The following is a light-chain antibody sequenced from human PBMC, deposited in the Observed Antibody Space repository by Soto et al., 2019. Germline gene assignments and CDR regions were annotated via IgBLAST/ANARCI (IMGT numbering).Light chain of an antibody. J-gene: IGKJ3*01. CDR1: QSVDKY. V-gene: IGKV3-11*01. CDR2: DTS. CDR3: QHRTRWPPIHT. Sequence: EIVLTQSPATLSLSPGERATLSCRTSQSVDKYLAWYQQKRGQAPRLLIYDTSNRATGIPPRFSGSGSGTDFTLTISSLESEDFAVYDCQHRTRWPPIHTFGPRTKVDIK.